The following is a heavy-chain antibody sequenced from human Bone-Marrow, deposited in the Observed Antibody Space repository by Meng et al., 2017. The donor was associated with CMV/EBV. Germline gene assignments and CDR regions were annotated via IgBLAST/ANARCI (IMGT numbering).Heavy chain of an antibody. CDR1: FPVRRYA. V-gene: IGHV3-23*01. CDR2: ISGSGGST. D-gene: IGHD2-15*01. Sequence: FPVRRYAMSWVRQAPGEGLAWVSAISGSGGSTYYADSVKGRFTISRDNSKNTLYLQMNSLRAEDTAVYYCAKKMCSGGSCYWGYFDLWGRGTLVTVSS. CDR3: AKKMCSGGSCYWGYFDL. J-gene: IGHJ2*01.